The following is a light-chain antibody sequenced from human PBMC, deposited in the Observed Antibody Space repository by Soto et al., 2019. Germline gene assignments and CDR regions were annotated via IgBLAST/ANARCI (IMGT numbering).Light chain of an antibody. CDR2: DAS. Sequence: EILLTQSPATLSLSAGERATLSCRAGQTISNYLAWYQQKPGQAPRLLIYDASNRATDIPARFSGSGSGTDFTLTISIIEPEDIAVYYCQHGGAFGPGTKVEIK. V-gene: IGKV3-11*01. CDR1: QTISNY. J-gene: IGKJ3*01. CDR3: QHGGA.